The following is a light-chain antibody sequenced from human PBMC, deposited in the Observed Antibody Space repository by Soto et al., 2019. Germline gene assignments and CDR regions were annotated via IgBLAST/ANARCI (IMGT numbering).Light chain of an antibody. CDR3: LSHTGSRTL. CDR2: EVT. CDR1: SSDVGDYNY. J-gene: IGLJ3*02. V-gene: IGLV2-14*01. Sequence: QSALTQPASVSGSPGQSITISCTGASSDVGDYNYVSWYQEHPGQVPKLIIFEVTTRPSGVSDRFSGSRSGNTASLTISGLQAEEEADYYCLSHTGSRTLFGGGTKLTVL.